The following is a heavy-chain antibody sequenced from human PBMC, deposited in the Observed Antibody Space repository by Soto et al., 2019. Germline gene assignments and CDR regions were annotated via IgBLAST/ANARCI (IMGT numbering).Heavy chain of an antibody. Sequence: GGSLRLSCAASGFTFSNAWMSWVRQAPGKGLEWVGRIKSKTDGGTTDYAAPVKGRFTISRDDSKNTLYLQMNSLKTEDTAVYYCTTDPKGLVTMVRGLPFTPIDYWGQGTLVTVSS. CDR2: IKSKTDGGTT. V-gene: IGHV3-15*01. CDR1: GFTFSNAW. D-gene: IGHD3-10*01. CDR3: TTDPKGLVTMVRGLPFTPIDY. J-gene: IGHJ4*02.